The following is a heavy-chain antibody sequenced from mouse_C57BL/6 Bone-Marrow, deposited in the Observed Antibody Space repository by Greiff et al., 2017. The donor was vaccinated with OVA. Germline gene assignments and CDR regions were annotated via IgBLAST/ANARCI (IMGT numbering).Heavy chain of an antibody. D-gene: IGHD1-1*01. CDR3: AREFITTVVAPDFDY. CDR1: GYTFTSYG. J-gene: IGHJ2*01. V-gene: IGHV1-81*01. CDR2: IYPRSGDT. Sequence: QVQLKESGAELARPGASVKLSCKASGYTFTSYGISWVKQRPGQGLEWIGEIYPRSGDTDYNEKFKGKATLTADKSSSTAYMQLRSLTSEDSAVYFWAREFITTVVAPDFDYRGQGTTRTVSS.